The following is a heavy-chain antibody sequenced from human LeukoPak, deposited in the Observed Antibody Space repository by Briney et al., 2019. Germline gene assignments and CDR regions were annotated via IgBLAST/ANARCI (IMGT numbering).Heavy chain of an antibody. Sequence: PGGSLRLSCADSGFSFNGYNMNWVRQAPGKGMEGLSSISGNSRTIYYADSVKGRFTISRDNAKTSLYLQMSSLRVEDRGVYYGARDGELGSPADAFDIWGQGTMVTVSS. V-gene: IGHV3-21*06. D-gene: IGHD1-26*01. J-gene: IGHJ3*02. CDR1: GFSFNGYN. CDR3: ARDGELGSPADAFDI. CDR2: ISGNSRTI.